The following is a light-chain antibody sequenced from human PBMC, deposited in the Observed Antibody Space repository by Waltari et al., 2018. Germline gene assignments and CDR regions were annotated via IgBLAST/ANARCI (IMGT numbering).Light chain of an antibody. J-gene: IGLJ2*01. CDR3: SSYAVSNNLR. CDR1: SRDVGGYKY. CDR2: EVN. V-gene: IGLV2-8*01. Sequence: QSALTQPPSASGSPGQSVTISCTGTSRDVGGYKYVSWYQQHPGKAPSLMIYEVNRRPSRVPARFSGSKSGNTASLPVSGLQAEDEADYYCSSYAVSNNLRFCGGTKLTVL.